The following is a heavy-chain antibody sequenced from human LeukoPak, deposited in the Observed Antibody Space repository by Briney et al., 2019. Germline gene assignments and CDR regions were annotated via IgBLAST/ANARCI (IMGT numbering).Heavy chain of an antibody. V-gene: IGHV1-3*01. CDR1: GYSFTSYA. D-gene: IGHD3-22*01. CDR3: ARPQKDYYDSSAYYYVDFQH. J-gene: IGHJ1*01. CDR2: INAGNGNT. Sequence: VASVKVSCKASGYSFTSYAMHWVRQAPGQRLEWMGWINAGNGNTKYSRKFQDRVTITRDTSASAAYMELSSLRSEDTAVYYCARPQKDYYDSSAYYYVDFQHWGQGTLVTVSS.